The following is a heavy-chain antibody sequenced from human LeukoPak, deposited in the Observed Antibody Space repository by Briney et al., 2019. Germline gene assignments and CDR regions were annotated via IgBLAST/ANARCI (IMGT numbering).Heavy chain of an antibody. D-gene: IGHD2-2*01. CDR1: GGSISSSSYY. CDR2: IYYSGST. V-gene: IGHV4-39*01. Sequence: SETLSLTRTVSGGSISSSSYYWGWIRQPPGKGLEWIGSIYYSGSTYYNPSLKSRVTISVDTSKNQFSLKLSSVTAADTAVYCCARQGTSYQLLLDYFDYWGQGTLVTVSS. CDR3: ARQGTSYQLLLDYFDY. J-gene: IGHJ4*02.